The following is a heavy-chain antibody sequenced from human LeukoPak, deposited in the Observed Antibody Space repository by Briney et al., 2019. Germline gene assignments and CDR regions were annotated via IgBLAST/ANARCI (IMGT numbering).Heavy chain of an antibody. J-gene: IGHJ4*02. CDR3: AKADFWSGSFDY. D-gene: IGHD3-3*01. CDR2: ISGSGGNT. V-gene: IGHV3-23*01. CDR1: GFTFSSYA. Sequence: GGSLRLSCAASGFTFSSYAMSWVRQAPGEGLEWVSAISGSGGNTYYADSVKGRFTISRDNSKNTLYLQMNSLRAEDTAVYYCAKADFWSGSFDYWGQGTLVTVSS.